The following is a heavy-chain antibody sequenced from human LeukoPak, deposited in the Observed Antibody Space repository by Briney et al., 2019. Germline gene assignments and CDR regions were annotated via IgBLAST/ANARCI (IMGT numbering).Heavy chain of an antibody. CDR2: IYYSGST. J-gene: IGHJ4*02. D-gene: IGHD3-9*01. CDR3: ARSSLRYVSGGFLGYFDY. CDR1: GASISSYY. V-gene: IGHV4-59*01. Sequence: PSETLSLTCTVSGASISSYYWSWLRQPPGKGLEWLGYIYYSGSTNYNPSLKSRVTISVDTSKNQFSLKLSSVTAADTAVYYCARSSLRYVSGGFLGYFDYWGQGTLVTVSS.